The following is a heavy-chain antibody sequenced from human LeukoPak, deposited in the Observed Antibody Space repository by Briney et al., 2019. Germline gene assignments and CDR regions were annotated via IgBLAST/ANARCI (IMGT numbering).Heavy chain of an antibody. D-gene: IGHD1-26*01. CDR3: ARGDAFIRPDHHQLLGNWFYP. CDR2: INHSGST. CDR1: GESYRRYY. J-gene: IGHJ5*02. V-gene: IGHV4-34*01. Sequence: SETLSLTCAVYGESYRRYYWRWIPEPPGKALEWIGEINHSGSTNYNPPLKSPVTTSVDTSKNQFCLKLSSGTAAGAAVYYCARGDAFIRPDHHQLLGNWFYPCGQGTLVTVSS.